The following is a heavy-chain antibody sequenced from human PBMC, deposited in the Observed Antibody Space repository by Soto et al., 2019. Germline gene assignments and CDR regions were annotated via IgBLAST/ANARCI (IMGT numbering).Heavy chain of an antibody. CDR2: FTGVIGTT. CDR1: GFTVSTYG. V-gene: IGHV3-23*01. D-gene: IGHD1-1*01. CDR3: ARWNGYGDY. J-gene: IGHJ4*02. Sequence: EVQLLESGGGLVQPGGSLRLSCAASGFTVSTYGVTWVRQAPGKGLEWVSGFTGVIGTTHYADYVKGRFTITRDNSNNSVYLQMNSLRVEDTAVYYCARWNGYGDYWGRGTLVTVSS.